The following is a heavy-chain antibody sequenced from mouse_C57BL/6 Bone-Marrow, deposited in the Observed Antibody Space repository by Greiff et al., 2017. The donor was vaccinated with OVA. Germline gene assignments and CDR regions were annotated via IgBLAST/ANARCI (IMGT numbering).Heavy chain of an antibody. Sequence: EVNVVESGGGLVKPGGSLKLSCAASGFTFSSYAMSWVRQTPEKRLEWVATISDGGSYTYYPDNVKGRFTISRDNAKNNLYLQMSHLKSEDTAMYYCARVSYGYDGTFDYWGQGTTLTVSS. D-gene: IGHD2-2*01. CDR2: ISDGGSYT. CDR1: GFTFSSYA. J-gene: IGHJ2*01. V-gene: IGHV5-4*03. CDR3: ARVSYGYDGTFDY.